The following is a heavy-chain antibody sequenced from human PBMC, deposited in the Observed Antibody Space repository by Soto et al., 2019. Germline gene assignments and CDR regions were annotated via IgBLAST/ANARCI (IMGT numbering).Heavy chain of an antibody. Sequence: QVQLVESGGGVVQPGRSLRLSCAASGFTFSSYGMHWVRQAPGKGLEWVAVISYDGSNKYYADSVKGRFTISRDNSKNTLYRQMNSLRAEDTAVYYCAKDPGGYSSTSPGYYYYGMDVWGQGTTVTVSS. V-gene: IGHV3-30*18. J-gene: IGHJ6*02. CDR3: AKDPGGYSSTSPGYYYYGMDV. CDR1: GFTFSSYG. D-gene: IGHD5-18*01. CDR2: ISYDGSNK.